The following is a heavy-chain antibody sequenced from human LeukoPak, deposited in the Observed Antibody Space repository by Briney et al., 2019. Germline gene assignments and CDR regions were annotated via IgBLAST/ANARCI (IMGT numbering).Heavy chain of an antibody. J-gene: IGHJ1*01. D-gene: IGHD4-17*01. V-gene: IGHV1-2*02. Sequence: ALVKVSCKASGYTFTGYYMHWVRQAPGQGLEWMGWINPNSGGTNYAQKFQGRVTMTRDTSISTAYMELSRLRSDDTAVYYCARGPGMTTVTTFNSQHWGQGTLVTVSS. CDR1: GYTFTGYY. CDR3: ARGPGMTTVTTFNSQH. CDR2: INPNSGGT.